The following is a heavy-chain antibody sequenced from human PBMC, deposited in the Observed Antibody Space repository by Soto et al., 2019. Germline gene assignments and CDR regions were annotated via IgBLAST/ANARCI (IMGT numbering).Heavy chain of an antibody. CDR2: IYPGDSGT. J-gene: IGHJ5*02. CDR1: GYSFTSYW. V-gene: IGHV5-51*01. D-gene: IGHD6-25*01. CDR3: ARSGQDLRPGIAAYWFDP. Sequence: PGESLKISCKGSGYSFTSYWIGWVRQMPGKGLEWKGIIYPGDSGTRYSPSFQCQVTISADKSISTAYLQWISLKASDTVMYYCARSGQDLRPGIAAYWFDPWGQGTRVTVSS.